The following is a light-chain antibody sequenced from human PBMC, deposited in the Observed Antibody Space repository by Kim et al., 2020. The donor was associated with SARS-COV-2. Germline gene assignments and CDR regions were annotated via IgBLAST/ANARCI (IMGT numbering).Light chain of an antibody. V-gene: IGKV3-20*01. Sequence: SPGESATLSCRASQSVSSSYLAWYQQKPGQAPRLLIDGASSRATGIPDRFSGSGSGTDFTLTISRLEPEDFAVYYCQQYGSSPRTFGQGTKVEIK. CDR2: GAS. CDR1: QSVSSSY. CDR3: QQYGSSPRT. J-gene: IGKJ1*01.